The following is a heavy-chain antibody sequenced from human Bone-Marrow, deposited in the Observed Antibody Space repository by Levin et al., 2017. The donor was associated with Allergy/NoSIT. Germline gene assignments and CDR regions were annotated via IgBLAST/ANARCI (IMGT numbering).Heavy chain of an antibody. CDR2: IASDESGK. Sequence: RGESLKISCAASGFTFRNYALHWVRQGPGRGLEWVAFIASDESGKHYADSVKGRFTISRDNSKDTLYLQMNSLRTEDTAVYYCARGDVYASRKALFDYWGQGALVTVSS. D-gene: IGHD5/OR15-5a*01. V-gene: IGHV3-30*04. CDR3: ARGDVYASRKALFDY. J-gene: IGHJ4*02. CDR1: GFTFRNYA.